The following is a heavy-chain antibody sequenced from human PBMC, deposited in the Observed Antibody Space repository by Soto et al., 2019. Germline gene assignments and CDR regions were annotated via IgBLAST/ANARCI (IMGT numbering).Heavy chain of an antibody. CDR2: ISSSGSAI. Sequence: WGSPRLSCSGPGFTFSDYYISWVRQAPGKGLEWVSYISSSGSAIYYADSVKGRFTISRDNAKNSLYLQMNSLRAEDTAVYHCARDYCSGGSCYPNWFDPWGQGTLVTVSS. V-gene: IGHV3-11*01. J-gene: IGHJ5*02. D-gene: IGHD2-15*01. CDR1: GFTFSDYY. CDR3: ARDYCSGGSCYPNWFDP.